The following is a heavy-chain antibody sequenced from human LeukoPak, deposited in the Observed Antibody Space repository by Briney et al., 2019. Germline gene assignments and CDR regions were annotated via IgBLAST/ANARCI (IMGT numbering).Heavy chain of an antibody. CDR3: AREVTGERIFDY. Sequence: GGSPRLSCAASGFTFDDYGMRWVRQAPGKGLEWVSGINWNSGSTVYADSVKGRFTISRDNAKNSLDLQMNSLRAEDTALYYCAREVTGERIFDYWGQGTLVTVSS. J-gene: IGHJ4*02. CDR1: GFTFDDYG. V-gene: IGHV3-20*04. CDR2: INWNSGST. D-gene: IGHD1-1*01.